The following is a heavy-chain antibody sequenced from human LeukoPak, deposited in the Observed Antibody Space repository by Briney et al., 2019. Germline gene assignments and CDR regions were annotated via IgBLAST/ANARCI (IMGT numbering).Heavy chain of an antibody. CDR2: ISYDGSNK. D-gene: IGHD6-25*01. CDR1: GFTFSSYA. V-gene: IGHV3-30*04. CDR3: ARDPGSPPLYYYYMDV. Sequence: EGSLRLSCAASGFTFSSYAMHWVRQAPGKGLEWVAVISYDGSNKYYADSVKGRFTISRDNSKNTLYLQMNSLRAEDTAVYYCARDPGSPPLYYYYMDVWGKGTTVTVSS. J-gene: IGHJ6*03.